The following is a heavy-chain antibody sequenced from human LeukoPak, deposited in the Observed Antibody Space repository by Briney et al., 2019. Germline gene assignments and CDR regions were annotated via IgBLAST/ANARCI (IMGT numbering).Heavy chain of an antibody. D-gene: IGHD2-15*01. CDR2: ISYDGSNT. J-gene: IGHJ3*02. CDR1: GFTFSSYA. Sequence: GGSLRLSCAPSGFTFSSYAMHWDRQAPGKGREWVAVISYDGSNTYYADSVKGRFTISRDNSKNTLYLQMNSLRAEDTAVYYCARDSSGAANAFDIWGQGTMVTVSS. CDR3: ARDSSGAANAFDI. V-gene: IGHV3-30-3*01.